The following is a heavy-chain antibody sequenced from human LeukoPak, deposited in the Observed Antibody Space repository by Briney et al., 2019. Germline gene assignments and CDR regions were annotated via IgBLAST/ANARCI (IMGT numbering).Heavy chain of an antibody. V-gene: IGHV1-69*13. D-gene: IGHD4-17*01. CDR1: GGTFSSYA. Sequence: SVKVSCTASGGTFSSYATSWVRQAPGQGLEWMGGIIPIFGTANYAQKFQGRVTITADESTSTAYMELSSLRSEDTAVYYCARGYGDYPNWFDPWGQGTLVTVSS. CDR2: IIPIFGTA. CDR3: ARGYGDYPNWFDP. J-gene: IGHJ5*02.